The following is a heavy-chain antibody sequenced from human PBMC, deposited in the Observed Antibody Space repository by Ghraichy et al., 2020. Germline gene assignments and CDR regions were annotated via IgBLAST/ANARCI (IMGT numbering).Heavy chain of an antibody. D-gene: IGHD1-20*01. J-gene: IGHJ4*02. CDR1: GFTFSNAW. Sequence: GGSLRLSCAASGFTFSNAWMSWVRQAPGKGLEWVGRIKSKTDGGTTDYAAPVKGRFTISRDDSKNTLYLQMNSLKTEDTAVYYCTTLPPRYNWNERFDYWGQGTLVTVSS. CDR2: IKSKTDGGTT. CDR3: TTLPPRYNWNERFDY. V-gene: IGHV3-15*01.